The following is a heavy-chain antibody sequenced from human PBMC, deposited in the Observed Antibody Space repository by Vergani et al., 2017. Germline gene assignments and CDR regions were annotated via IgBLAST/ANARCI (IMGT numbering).Heavy chain of an antibody. CDR1: GYSISSGYY. Sequence: QVQLQESVPGLVKPPETLSLTCAVSGYSISSGYYWGWTREPPGKGLEWIGSINHSGSTYYNPSLKSRVTISVDTSKNQFSLKLSPVTAADTAVYYCASSEQLVPFICWGQRTLVAVSS. J-gene: IGHJ4*02. CDR3: ASSEQLVPFIC. CDR2: INHSGST. V-gene: IGHV4-38-2*01. D-gene: IGHD6-13*01.